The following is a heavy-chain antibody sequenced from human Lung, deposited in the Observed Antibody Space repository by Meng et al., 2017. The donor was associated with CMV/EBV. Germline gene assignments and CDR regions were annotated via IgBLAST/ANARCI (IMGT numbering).Heavy chain of an antibody. CDR1: GFTFSSFD. CDR2: VSDTHGDT. D-gene: IGHD6-6*01. CDR3: ARLAARGY. J-gene: IGHJ4*02. Sequence: GESXKISCAASGFTFSSFDMSWVRQAPGKGLEWVSTVSDTHGDTYYADSVKGRFTISRDNSKSTLYMQMSSLRADDTARYYCARLAARGYWGQGTVVTVSS. V-gene: IGHV3-23*01.